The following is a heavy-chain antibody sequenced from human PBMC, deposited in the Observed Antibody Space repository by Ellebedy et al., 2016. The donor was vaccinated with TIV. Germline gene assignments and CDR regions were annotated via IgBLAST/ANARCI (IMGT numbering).Heavy chain of an antibody. D-gene: IGHD6-19*01. CDR1: GFTFSDYY. J-gene: IGHJ6*02. CDR2: ISSSSSYT. Sequence: GESLKISCAASGFTFSDYYMSWIRQAPGKGLEWVSYISSSSSYTNYADSVKGRFTISRDNSKNTLYLQMNSLRAEDTAVHYCARGGSIAVAGTNYYYGMDGWGQGTTVTVSS. CDR3: ARGGSIAVAGTNYYYGMDG. V-gene: IGHV3-11*06.